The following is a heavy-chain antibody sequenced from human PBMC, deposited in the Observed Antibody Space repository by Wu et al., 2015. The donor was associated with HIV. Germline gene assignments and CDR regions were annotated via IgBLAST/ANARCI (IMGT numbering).Heavy chain of an antibody. J-gene: IGHJ3*02. CDR2: MNPKSGNT. V-gene: IGHV1-8*01. Sequence: QVQLVQSGTEVKRPGASLKVSCKASGYTFTSYDINWVRQATGQGLEWMGWMNPKSGNTGYAQKFQGRVTMTRNTSITTAYMELRSLRSGDTAIYYCARAYYYDYTGYQRADAFDIWGQGTMVTVSS. CDR3: ARAYYYDYTGYQRADAFDI. CDR1: GYTFTSYD. D-gene: IGHD3-22*01.